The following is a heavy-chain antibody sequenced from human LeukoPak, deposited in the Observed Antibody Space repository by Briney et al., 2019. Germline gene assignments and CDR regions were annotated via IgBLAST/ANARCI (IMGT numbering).Heavy chain of an antibody. J-gene: IGHJ4*02. CDR2: IYYSGST. CDR3: ASTGSSWYYFDY. Sequence: SQTLSLTCTVSGGSISSGGYYWSWIRQHPGKGLEWIGYIYYSGSTYYNPSLKSRVTISVDTSKNQFSLKLSSVTAADTAVYYCASTGSSWYYFDYWGQGTLVTVSS. CDR1: GGSISSGGYY. D-gene: IGHD6-13*01. V-gene: IGHV4-31*03.